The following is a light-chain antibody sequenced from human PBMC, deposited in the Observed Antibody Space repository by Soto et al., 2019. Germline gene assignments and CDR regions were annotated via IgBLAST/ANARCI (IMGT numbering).Light chain of an antibody. CDR3: QQYGPSPELT. CDR1: QTFSSNY. V-gene: IGKV3-20*01. CDR2: DAS. Sequence: EIVLTQSPGTLSLSPGETATLSCRASQTFSSNYLAWYQQKPGQAPRLLIYDASSRATGIPDRFSGSGSGTDFTLTISRLEPEDFAVYYCQQYGPSPELTFGGGTKVEIE. J-gene: IGKJ4*01.